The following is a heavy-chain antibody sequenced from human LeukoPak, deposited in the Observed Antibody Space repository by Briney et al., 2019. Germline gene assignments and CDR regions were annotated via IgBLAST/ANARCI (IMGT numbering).Heavy chain of an antibody. CDR3: ARGGGSYALFDY. Sequence: VPLGGSLRLSCAASGFTFSNYWMHWVRQAPGKGLVWFSRINTDGSSTSCADSAKGRLTISRDNAKNTLYLQMNSLRAEDTAVYYCARGGGSYALFDYWGQGTLVTVSS. V-gene: IGHV3-74*01. J-gene: IGHJ4*02. CDR1: GFTFSNYW. D-gene: IGHD1-26*01. CDR2: INTDGSST.